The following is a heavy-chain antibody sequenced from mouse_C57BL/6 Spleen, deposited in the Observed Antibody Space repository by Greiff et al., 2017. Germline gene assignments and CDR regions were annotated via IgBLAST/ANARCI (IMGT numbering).Heavy chain of an antibody. D-gene: IGHD2-4*01. CDR2: IYPGSGNT. CDR1: GYTFTDYY. J-gene: IGHJ4*01. V-gene: IGHV1-76*01. CDR3: ARDPLYYDYDYAMDY. Sequence: QVQLQQSGAELVRPGASVKLSCKASGYTFTDYYINWVKQRPGQGLEWIARIYPGSGNTYYNEKFTGKATLTAEKSSSTAYMQLSSLTSEDSAVYFCARDPLYYDYDYAMDYWGQGTSVTVSS.